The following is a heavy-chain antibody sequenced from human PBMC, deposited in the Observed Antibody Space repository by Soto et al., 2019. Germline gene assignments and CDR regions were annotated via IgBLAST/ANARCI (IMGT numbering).Heavy chain of an antibody. J-gene: IGHJ6*02. CDR2: IIPIFGTA. Sequence: SVKVSCKASGGTFSSYAISWVRQAPGQGLEWMGGIIPIFGTANYAQKFQGRVTITADKSTSTAYMELSSLRSEDTAVYYCARVQDYYGSGSYSNYGMDVWGQGTTVTVSS. CDR1: GGTFSSYA. V-gene: IGHV1-69*06. D-gene: IGHD3-10*01. CDR3: ARVQDYYGSGSYSNYGMDV.